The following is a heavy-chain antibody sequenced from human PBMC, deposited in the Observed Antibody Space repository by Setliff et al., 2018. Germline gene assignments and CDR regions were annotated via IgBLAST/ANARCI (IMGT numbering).Heavy chain of an antibody. J-gene: IGHJ4*02. V-gene: IGHV1-2*02. CDR2: INPYTGDT. CDR3: ARGGSIYDHVWGSYRFVDS. D-gene: IGHD3-16*02. Sequence: ASVKVSCKASGYTFSDYGISWVRQAPGQGFEWMGWINPYTGDTDYAPKFQGRVTVTRDTSVTTAYMDLTRLTSDDTAVYYCARGGSIYDHVWGSYRFVDSWGQGTLVTVSS. CDR1: GYTFSDYG.